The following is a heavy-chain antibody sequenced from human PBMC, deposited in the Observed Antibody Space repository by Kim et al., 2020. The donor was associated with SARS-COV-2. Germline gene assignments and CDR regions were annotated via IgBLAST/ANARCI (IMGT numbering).Heavy chain of an antibody. CDR2: T. Sequence: TAYAASVEGRFTISRDDSENSIYLLMNSLKIEDTALYYCTRSRKGAMDVWGQGTTVTVSS. CDR3: TRSRKGAMDV. J-gene: IGHJ6*02. V-gene: IGHV3-72*01.